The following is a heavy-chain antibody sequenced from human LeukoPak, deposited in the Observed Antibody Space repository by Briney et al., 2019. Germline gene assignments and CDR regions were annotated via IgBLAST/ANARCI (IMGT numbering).Heavy chain of an antibody. Sequence: GRSLRLSCAASGFTFSSYGMHWVRQAPGKGLEWVAVIWYDGSNKYYADSVKGRFTISRDNSKNTLYLQMNSLRAEDTAVYHCASIGVSHYYDSSGYMARAFDIWGQGTMVTVSS. J-gene: IGHJ3*02. V-gene: IGHV3-33*01. CDR3: ASIGVSHYYDSSGYMARAFDI. CDR1: GFTFSSYG. D-gene: IGHD3-22*01. CDR2: IWYDGSNK.